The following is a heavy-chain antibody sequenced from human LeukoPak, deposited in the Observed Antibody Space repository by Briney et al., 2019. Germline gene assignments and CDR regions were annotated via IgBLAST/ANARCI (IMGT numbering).Heavy chain of an antibody. D-gene: IGHD1-20*01. J-gene: IGHJ4*01. CDR2: IYYSGST. V-gene: IGHV4-59*01. CDR1: GGSITSYY. Sequence: SETLSLTCTVSGGSITSYYWSWIRQPPGKGLEWIGYIYYSGSTNYNPSLKSRVTISVDTSKNQFSLKLSSVTAADTAVYYCARSVHNWNDYFGYWGQGTLVTVSP. CDR3: ARSVHNWNDYFGY.